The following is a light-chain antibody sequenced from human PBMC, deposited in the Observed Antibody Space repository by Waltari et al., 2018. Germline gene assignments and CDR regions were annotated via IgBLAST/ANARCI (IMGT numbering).Light chain of an antibody. CDR3: SSYTSSSTLVV. Sequence: QSALTQPASVSGSPGQSITISCTRTSSDVGGYNYVSRYQQHPGKAPKLMIYDVSNRPSVVSNRFSGSKSGNTASLTISGLQAEDEADYYCSSYTSSSTLVVFGGGTKLTVL. CDR1: SSDVGGYNY. CDR2: DVS. J-gene: IGLJ2*01. V-gene: IGLV2-14*01.